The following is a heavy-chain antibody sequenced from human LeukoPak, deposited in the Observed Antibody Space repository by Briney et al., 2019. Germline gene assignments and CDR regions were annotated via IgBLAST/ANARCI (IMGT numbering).Heavy chain of an antibody. Sequence: ASVKVSCKASGYTFTDYYIHWVRQAPGQGLEWMGWINPNSGGTNYAQKFQGRVTMTRDTSISTAYMELSRLRSEDTAVYYCARVLIPPTRENYYYGMAVWGQGTTVTVSS. V-gene: IGHV1-2*02. J-gene: IGHJ6*02. CDR3: ARVLIPPTRENYYYGMAV. D-gene: IGHD2-2*02. CDR1: GYTFTDYY. CDR2: INPNSGGT.